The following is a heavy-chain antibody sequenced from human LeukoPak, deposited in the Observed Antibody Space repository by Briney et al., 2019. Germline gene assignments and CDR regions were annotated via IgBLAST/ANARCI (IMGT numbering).Heavy chain of an antibody. J-gene: IGHJ4*02. Sequence: SETLSLTCTVSGYSISSGYYWGWIRQPPGKGLEWIGEINHSGSTNYNPSLKSRVTISVDTSKNQFSLKLSSVTAADTAVYYCARGRGATLFDYWGQGTLVTVSS. V-gene: IGHV4-38-2*02. CDR1: GYSISSGYY. CDR3: ARGRGATLFDY. D-gene: IGHD1-26*01. CDR2: INHSGST.